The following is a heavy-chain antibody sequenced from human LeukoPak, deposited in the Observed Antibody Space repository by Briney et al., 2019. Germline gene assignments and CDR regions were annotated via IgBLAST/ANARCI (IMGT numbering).Heavy chain of an antibody. CDR3: ARRVEDYYDSSGYYYSN. CDR2: IYPGDSDT. Sequence: AGESLKISCKGSGYSFTSYWIGWVRQMPGKGLEWMGIIYPGDSDTRYSPSFQGQVTTSADKSISTAYLQWSSLKASDTAMYYCARRVEDYYDSSGYYYSNWGQGTLVTVSS. CDR1: GYSFTSYW. D-gene: IGHD3-22*01. V-gene: IGHV5-51*01. J-gene: IGHJ4*02.